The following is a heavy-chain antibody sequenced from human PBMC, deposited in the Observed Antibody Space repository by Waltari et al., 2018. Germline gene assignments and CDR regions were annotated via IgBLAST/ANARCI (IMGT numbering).Heavy chain of an antibody. V-gene: IGHV3-30-3*01. D-gene: IGHD3-3*01. CDR3: ARGSIWSGYYKGEGGFDY. Sequence: QVQLVESGGGVVQPGRSLRLSCAASGFTFTNYVIHWVRQAPGKGLEWVAVLSYDGNYRYYADSVKGRFTISRDTSKSTLYLQMYGLRIEDTAVYFCARGSIWSGYYKGEGGFDYWGQGTLVTVPS. CDR1: GFTFTNYV. J-gene: IGHJ4*02. CDR2: LSYDGNYR.